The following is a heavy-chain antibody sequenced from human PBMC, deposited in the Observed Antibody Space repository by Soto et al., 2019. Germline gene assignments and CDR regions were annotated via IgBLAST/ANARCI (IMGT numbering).Heavy chain of an antibody. V-gene: IGHV4-34*01. J-gene: IGHJ5*02. CDR1: GGSFSGYY. D-gene: IGHD1-26*01. Sequence: QVQLQQWGAGLLKPSATLSLTCAVYGGSFSGYYWSWIRQPPGKGLEWIGEINHRGSTNYNPSLKSRVTISVDTSKNQFSLKVSSVTAADTAVYYCARLPSSGSYFGSWGQGILVTVSS. CDR3: ARLPSSGSYFGS. CDR2: INHRGST.